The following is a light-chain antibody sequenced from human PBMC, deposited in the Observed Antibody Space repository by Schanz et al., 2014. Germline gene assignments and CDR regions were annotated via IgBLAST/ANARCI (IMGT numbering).Light chain of an antibody. CDR2: GAS. Sequence: EIVLTQSPATLSVSPGERATLSCRASQSVSDNLAWYQQKPGQAPRLLIYGASTKATGVPARFSGSGSGTEFTLTISSLHSEDFAVYYCQQYNNWPLTFGQGTRLEIK. CDR3: QQYNNWPLT. J-gene: IGKJ5*01. CDR1: QSVSDN. V-gene: IGKV3-15*01.